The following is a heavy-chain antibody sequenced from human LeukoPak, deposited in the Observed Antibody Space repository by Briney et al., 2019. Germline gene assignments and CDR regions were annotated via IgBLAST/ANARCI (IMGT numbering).Heavy chain of an antibody. CDR2: MSFDGSK. J-gene: IGHJ4*02. Sequence: GGSLRLSCVASGFPFSRYALHWIRQAPGKGPEWMAVMSFDGSKDYADSARGRFTISRDNSRNTLYLQIDDLRPEDTAMFYCARDWSHDYWGQGTLVAVSS. D-gene: IGHD3-3*01. CDR3: ARDWSHDY. CDR1: GFPFSRYA. V-gene: IGHV3-30-3*01.